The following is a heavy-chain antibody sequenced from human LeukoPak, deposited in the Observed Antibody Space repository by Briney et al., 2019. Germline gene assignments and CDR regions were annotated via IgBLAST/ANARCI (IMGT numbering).Heavy chain of an antibody. CDR1: GFTFGYTW. CDR3: ATSYDMGWLIGY. J-gene: IGHJ4*02. Sequence: GGSLRLSCAASGFTFGYTWMNWVRQAPGQGPEWVANIKQDGSEKFYVASVKGRFTISRDNAKNSLYLQMNSLRAEDTALYYCATSYDMGWLIGYWGQGTLVTVSS. D-gene: IGHD3/OR15-3a*01. V-gene: IGHV3-7*03. CDR2: IKQDGSEK.